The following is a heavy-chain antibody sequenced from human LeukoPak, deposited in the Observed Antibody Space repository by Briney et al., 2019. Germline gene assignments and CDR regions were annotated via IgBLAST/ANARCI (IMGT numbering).Heavy chain of an antibody. CDR1: GFTFSSYW. V-gene: IGHV3-74*01. Sequence: PGGSLRLSCAASGFTFSSYWMHWVRQAPGKGLVWVSRINSDGSSTSYADSVKGRFTISRDNAKNTLYLQMNSLRAEDTAVYYCAKEVYYYGSGSPDPRFDPWGQGTLVTVSS. D-gene: IGHD3-10*01. CDR3: AKEVYYYGSGSPDPRFDP. CDR2: INSDGSST. J-gene: IGHJ5*02.